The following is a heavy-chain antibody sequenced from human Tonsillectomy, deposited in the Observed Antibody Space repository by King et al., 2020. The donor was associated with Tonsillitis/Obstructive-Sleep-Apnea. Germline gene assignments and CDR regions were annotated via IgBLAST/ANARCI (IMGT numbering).Heavy chain of an antibody. J-gene: IGHJ4*02. Sequence: VQLQESGPGLVKPSETLSLTCTVSGGSISSYYWSWIRQPPGKGLEWIGYIYYSGSTNYNPSLKSRVTISVDTSKNQFSLKLSSVTAADTAVYYCARRPPSDSFSFDYWGQGTLVTVSS. CDR1: GGSISSYY. V-gene: IGHV4-59*01. CDR3: ARRPPSDSFSFDY. CDR2: IYYSGST. D-gene: IGHD3-9*01.